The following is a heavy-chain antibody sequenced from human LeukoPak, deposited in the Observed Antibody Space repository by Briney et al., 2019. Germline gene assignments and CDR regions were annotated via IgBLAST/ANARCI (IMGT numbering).Heavy chain of an antibody. V-gene: IGHV5-51*01. Sequence: GESLKISSKASGYIFTTSWIGWVRQMRGEGLEWMGIIYPGDSETRYNPSFQGQVSISADKSINTAYLQWSSLKASDTAMYYCARQYSDFDYWGEGTLVTVSS. J-gene: IGHJ4*02. D-gene: IGHD2-15*01. CDR3: ARQYSDFDY. CDR2: IYPGDSET. CDR1: GYIFTTSW.